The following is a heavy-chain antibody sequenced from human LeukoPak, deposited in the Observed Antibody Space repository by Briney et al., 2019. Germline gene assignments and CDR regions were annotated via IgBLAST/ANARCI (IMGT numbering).Heavy chain of an antibody. V-gene: IGHV1-18*01. Sequence: GASVKVSCKASGYTFTSYGISWVRQAPGQGLEWMGWISTYNGHTNYARKVQGRVTMTTDTSTSTAYMELRSLRSDDTAVYYCAREATYGDYVYWGQGTLVTVSS. J-gene: IGHJ4*02. CDR3: AREATYGDYVY. CDR1: GYTFTSYG. CDR2: ISTYNGHT. D-gene: IGHD4-17*01.